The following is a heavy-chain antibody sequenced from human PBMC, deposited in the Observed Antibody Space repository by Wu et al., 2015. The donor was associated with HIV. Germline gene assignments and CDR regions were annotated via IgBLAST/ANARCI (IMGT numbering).Heavy chain of an antibody. V-gene: IGHV1-69*15. CDR3: ARDIYFYDSTSYYAFDL. J-gene: IGHJ3*01. CDR1: GVALTSFA. CDR2: INPIFRTA. Sequence: QVQLVQSGTEVKKPGSSVKVSCKASGVALTSFAFSWVRQAPGQSLKWMGRINPIFRTADYAQEFQGRLTITADESTTTVYMELSSLRSGDTALYYCARDIYFYDSTSYYAFDLWGPGTLVTVSS. D-gene: IGHD3-22*01.